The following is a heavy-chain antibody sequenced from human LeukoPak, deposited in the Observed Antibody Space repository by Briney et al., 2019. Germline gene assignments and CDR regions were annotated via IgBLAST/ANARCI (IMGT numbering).Heavy chain of an antibody. CDR2: IYYSGST. CDR3: ASRYGSGSYIQDY. J-gene: IGHJ4*02. Sequence: PSETLSLTCTVSGGSISSYYWGWIRQPPGKGLEWIGSIYYSGSTYYNPSLKSRVTISVDTSKNQFSLKLSSVTAADTAVYYCASRYGSGSYIQDYWGQGTLVTVSS. V-gene: IGHV4-39*01. CDR1: GGSISSYY. D-gene: IGHD3-10*01.